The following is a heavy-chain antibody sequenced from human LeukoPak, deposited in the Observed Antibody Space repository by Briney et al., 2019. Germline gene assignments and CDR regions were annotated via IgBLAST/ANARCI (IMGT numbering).Heavy chain of an antibody. D-gene: IGHD3-10*01. CDR3: ARGKGSGISMVRGTISWRGMYFDY. Sequence: GGSLRLSCAASGFTFSSCWMSWVRQAPGKGLEWVANIKQDGSEKYYVDSVKGRFTISRDNAKNSLYLQMNSLRAEDTAVYYCARGKGSGISMVRGTISWRGMYFDYWGQGMLVTVSS. CDR1: GFTFSSCW. V-gene: IGHV3-7*01. J-gene: IGHJ4*02. CDR2: IKQDGSEK.